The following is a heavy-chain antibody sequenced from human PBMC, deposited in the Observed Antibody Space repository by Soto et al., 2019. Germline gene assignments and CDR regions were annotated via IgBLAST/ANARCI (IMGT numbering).Heavy chain of an antibody. V-gene: IGHV3-23*01. CDR2: ISGSGGST. D-gene: IGHD5-12*01. J-gene: IGHJ5*02. CDR1: GFTFSSYS. CDR3: ATTFSGPSLGWFDP. Sequence: GSLTLSWASSGFTFSSYSMSLVLQAPGKGLEWVSAISGSGGSTYYADSVKGRFTISRDNSKNTLYLQMNSLRAEDTAVYYCATTFSGPSLGWFDPWGQGTLVTVSS.